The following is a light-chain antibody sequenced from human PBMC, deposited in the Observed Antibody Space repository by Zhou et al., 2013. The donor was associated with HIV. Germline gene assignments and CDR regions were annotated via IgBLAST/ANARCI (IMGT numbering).Light chain of an antibody. J-gene: IGKJ5*01. CDR3: QQYGSPPLT. V-gene: IGKV3-20*01. CDR2: GAS. CDR1: QSVSNH. Sequence: EIVLTQSPGTLSLSPGERATLSCRASQSVSNHLGWYQQKPGQAPRLLIYGASSRATGIPDRFSGSGSGTDFTLTISRLEPEDFAVYHCQQYGSPPLTFGQGTRLEIK.